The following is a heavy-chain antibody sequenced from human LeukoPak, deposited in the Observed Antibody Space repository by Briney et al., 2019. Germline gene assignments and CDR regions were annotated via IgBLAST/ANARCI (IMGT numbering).Heavy chain of an antibody. CDR1: GFTFSGYA. CDR2: ISGSGGST. V-gene: IGHV3-23*01. CDR3: AKDRYCSGGSCYSGDD. D-gene: IGHD2-15*01. Sequence: GGSLRLSCAASGFTFSGYAMSWVRQAPGKGLEWVSAISGSGGSTYYAASVKGRFIISRDNSKNTLYLHMNSLRAEDTAVYYCAKDRYCSGGSCYSGDDWGQGTLVTVSS. J-gene: IGHJ4*02.